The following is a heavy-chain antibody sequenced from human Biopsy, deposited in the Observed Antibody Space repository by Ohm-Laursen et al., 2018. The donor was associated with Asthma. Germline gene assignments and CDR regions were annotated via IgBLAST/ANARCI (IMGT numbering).Heavy chain of an antibody. CDR2: VNTGNGDT. Sequence: ASVKVSCNASGYNFISFAIHWVRQAPGQRLGWMGWVNTGNGDTKYSQKFQGRVTITRDTSASTAYMELRSLRSEDTATYYCARTYYDFLTGQVKDVFGVWGQGTMVTVSS. V-gene: IGHV1-3*04. D-gene: IGHD3-9*01. CDR1: GYNFISFA. J-gene: IGHJ3*01. CDR3: ARTYYDFLTGQVKDVFGV.